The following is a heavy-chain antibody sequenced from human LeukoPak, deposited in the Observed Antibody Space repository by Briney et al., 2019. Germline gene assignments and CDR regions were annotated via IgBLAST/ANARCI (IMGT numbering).Heavy chain of an antibody. CDR1: GGSISSGGYY. CDR2: IYYSGST. J-gene: IGHJ5*02. D-gene: IGHD3-3*01. CDR3: ARNPHLEWLSSPDWFDP. Sequence: SETLSLTCTVSGGSISSGGYYWSWIRQHPGKGLEWIGYIYYSGSTYYNPSLKSRVTISVDTSKNQFSLKLSSVTAADTAVYYCARNPHLEWLSSPDWFDPWGQGTLVTVSS. V-gene: IGHV4-31*03.